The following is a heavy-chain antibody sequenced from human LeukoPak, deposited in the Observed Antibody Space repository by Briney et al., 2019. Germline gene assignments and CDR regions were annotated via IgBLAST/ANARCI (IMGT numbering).Heavy chain of an antibody. Sequence: SETLSLTCAVYGGSFRGYYWSWIRQPPGKGLEWIGEINHSGSTNYNPSLKSRVTISVDTSKNQFSLKLSSVTAADTAVYYCARGSHIVVVTAFYYWGQGTLVTVSS. V-gene: IGHV4-34*01. CDR2: INHSGST. CDR1: GGSFRGYY. J-gene: IGHJ4*02. D-gene: IGHD2-21*02. CDR3: ARGSHIVVVTAFYY.